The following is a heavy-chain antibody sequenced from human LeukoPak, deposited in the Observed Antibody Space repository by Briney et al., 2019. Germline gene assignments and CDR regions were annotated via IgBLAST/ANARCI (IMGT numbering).Heavy chain of an antibody. Sequence: GASVKVSCKASGYTFTGYYMHWVRQAPGQGLEWMGWINPNSGGTNYAQKFQGWVTMTRDTSISTAYMELSRLRSDDTAVYYCARGPTYYYGSGSYYETPELSFDPWGQGTLVTVSS. CDR1: GYTFTGYY. D-gene: IGHD3-10*01. J-gene: IGHJ5*02. V-gene: IGHV1-2*04. CDR3: ARGPTYYYGSGSYYETPELSFDP. CDR2: INPNSGGT.